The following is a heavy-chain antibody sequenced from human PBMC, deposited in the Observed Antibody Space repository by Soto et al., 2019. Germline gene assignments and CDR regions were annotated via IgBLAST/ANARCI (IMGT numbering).Heavy chain of an antibody. CDR3: TTKAAAPYNWFDP. D-gene: IGHD6-13*01. CDR1: GFTFSNAW. Sequence: EVQLVESGGGLVKPGGSLRLSCAASGFTFSNAWMSWVRQAPGKGLEWVGRIKSKTDGGTTDYAAPVKGRFTISRDDSKNTLYLQMNSLKTEDTAVYYCTTKAAAPYNWFDPWGQGTLVTVSS. V-gene: IGHV3-15*01. J-gene: IGHJ5*02. CDR2: IKSKTDGGTT.